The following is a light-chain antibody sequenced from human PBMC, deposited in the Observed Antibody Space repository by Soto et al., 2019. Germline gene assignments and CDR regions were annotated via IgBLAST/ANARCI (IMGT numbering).Light chain of an antibody. J-gene: IGKJ4*01. Sequence: ERATLSCRASQSVSSSYLAWYQQKPGQAPRLLIYGASNRATGIPDRFSGGGSATDFTLTISRLEPEDFAVYYCQQYDNSPLTFGGGTKVDIK. CDR1: QSVSSSY. V-gene: IGKV3-20*01. CDR3: QQYDNSPLT. CDR2: GAS.